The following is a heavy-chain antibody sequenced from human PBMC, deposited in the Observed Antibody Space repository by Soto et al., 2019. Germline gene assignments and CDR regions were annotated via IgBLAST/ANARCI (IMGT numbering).Heavy chain of an antibody. CDR3: ARGPYCSSTSCSDY. Sequence: PSETLSLTCAVYGGSFSGYYWSWIRQPPGKGLEWIGEINHSGSTNYNPSLKSRVTISVDTSKNQFSLKLSSVTAADTAVYYCARGPYCSSTSCSDYWGQGTLVTVSS. CDR2: INHSGST. CDR1: GGSFSGYY. J-gene: IGHJ4*02. D-gene: IGHD2-2*01. V-gene: IGHV4-34*01.